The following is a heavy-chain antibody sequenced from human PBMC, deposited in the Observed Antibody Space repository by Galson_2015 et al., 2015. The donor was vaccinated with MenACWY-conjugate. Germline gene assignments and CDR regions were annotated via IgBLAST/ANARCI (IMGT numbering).Heavy chain of an antibody. J-gene: IGHJ4*02. CDR3: ARGPPAYYYDSDVGDY. V-gene: IGHV1-18*01. Sequence: SVKVSCKASGYTFTSYGISWVRQAPGQGLEWMGWISAYNGNTNYAQKLQGRVTMTTDTSTSTAYMELRSLRSDDTAVYYCARGPPAYYYDSDVGDYWGQGTLVTVSS. CDR1: GYTFTSYG. CDR2: ISAYNGNT. D-gene: IGHD3-22*01.